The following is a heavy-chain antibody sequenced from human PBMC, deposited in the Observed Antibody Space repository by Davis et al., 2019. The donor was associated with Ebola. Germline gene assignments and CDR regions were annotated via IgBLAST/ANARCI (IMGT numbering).Heavy chain of an antibody. J-gene: IGHJ4*02. CDR2: IKQDGSEK. CDR3: ATAGQISGWGEFVDY. D-gene: IGHD6-19*01. Sequence: GESLKISCAASGFTFSNFWMNWVRQAPGKGLEWVANIKQDGSEKHYVDSVKGRFTISRDNAKNSLYLQMNSLRAEDTAVYYCATAGQISGWGEFVDYWGQGTLVTVSS. CDR1: GFTFSNFW. V-gene: IGHV3-7*01.